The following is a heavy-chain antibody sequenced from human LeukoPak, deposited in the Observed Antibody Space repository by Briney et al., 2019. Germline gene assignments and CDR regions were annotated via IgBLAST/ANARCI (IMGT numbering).Heavy chain of an antibody. D-gene: IGHD3-22*01. J-gene: IGHJ4*02. CDR2: IYSGGST. CDR3: ARYYYDSSGYPYYFDY. V-gene: IGHV3-53*01. Sequence: GGSLRLSCAASKFTVSSNYMSWVRQAPGKGLEWVSVIYSGGSTYYADSVKGRFTISRDNSKNTVYLQMNSLRAEDTAVYYCARYYYDSSGYPYYFDYWGQGTLVTVSS. CDR1: KFTVSSNY.